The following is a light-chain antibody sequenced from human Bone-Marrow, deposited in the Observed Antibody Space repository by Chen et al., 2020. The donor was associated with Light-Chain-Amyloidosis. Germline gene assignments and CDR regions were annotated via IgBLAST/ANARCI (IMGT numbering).Light chain of an antibody. CDR1: NIGSTS. CDR2: DDS. CDR3: QVWDRSSDRPV. Sequence: SYVLTQPSSVSASPGQTATIACGGNNIGSTSVHWYQQTPGQAPLLVVYDDSDRPSGIPERFSGSNSGNTATLTISRVEAGDEADYYCQVWDRSSDRPVFGGGTKLTVL. V-gene: IGLV3-21*02. J-gene: IGLJ3*02.